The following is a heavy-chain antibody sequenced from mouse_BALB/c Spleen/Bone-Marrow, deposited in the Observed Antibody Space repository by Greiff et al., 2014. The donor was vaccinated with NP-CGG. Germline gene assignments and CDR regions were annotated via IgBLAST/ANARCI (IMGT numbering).Heavy chain of an antibody. J-gene: IGHJ1*01. Sequence: EVQLVESGGGLVQPGGSLRLSCATSGFTFTDYYMSWVRQPPGKALESLGFIRNKANGYTTEYSASVKGRFTISRDNSQSILYLQMNTLRAEDSATYYCARDRTTATLYWYFDVWGAGTTVTVSS. D-gene: IGHD1-2*01. CDR1: GFTFTDYY. CDR2: IRNKANGYTT. V-gene: IGHV7-3*02. CDR3: ARDRTTATLYWYFDV.